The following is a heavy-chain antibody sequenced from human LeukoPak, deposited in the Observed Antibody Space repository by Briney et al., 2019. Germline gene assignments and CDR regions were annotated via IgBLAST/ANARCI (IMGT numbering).Heavy chain of an antibody. CDR2: IIPILGIA. CDR3: ARGYYDSSGFTHAFDI. V-gene: IGHV1-69*04. Sequence: ASVKVSCKASGGTFSSYAISWVRQAPGQGLEWMGRIIPILGIANYAQKFQGRVTITADKSTSTAYMELSSQRSEDTAVYYCARGYYDSSGFTHAFDIWGQGTMVTVSS. J-gene: IGHJ3*02. CDR1: GGTFSSYA. D-gene: IGHD3-22*01.